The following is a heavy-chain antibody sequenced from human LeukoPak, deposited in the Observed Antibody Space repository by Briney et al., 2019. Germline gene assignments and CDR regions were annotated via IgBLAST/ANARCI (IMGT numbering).Heavy chain of an antibody. Sequence: ASVKVSCKASGYTFTSYYMHWVRQAPGQGLEWMGIINPSGGSTSYAQKFQGRVTTTRDTSTSTVYMELSSLRSEDTAVYYCARDPGIAAAAPYYYYGMDVWGKGTTVTVSS. D-gene: IGHD6-13*01. CDR2: INPSGGST. V-gene: IGHV1-46*01. CDR1: GYTFTSYY. J-gene: IGHJ6*04. CDR3: ARDPGIAAAAPYYYYGMDV.